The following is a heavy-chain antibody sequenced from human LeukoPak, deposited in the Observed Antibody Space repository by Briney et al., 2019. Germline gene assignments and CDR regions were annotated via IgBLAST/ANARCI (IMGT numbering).Heavy chain of an antibody. Sequence: ASVKVSCKASGGTFRTNGYTWVRQAPGQGLEWMGGIIPMFDSRSFAQKFQGRVTLTSDESGSTVYMELRNLTSEDTAIYYCARKANFGGNLNWFDPWGQGTLVTVSS. V-gene: IGHV1-69*13. J-gene: IGHJ5*02. CDR3: ARKANFGGNLNWFDP. D-gene: IGHD4-23*01. CDR1: GGTFRTNG. CDR2: IIPMFDSR.